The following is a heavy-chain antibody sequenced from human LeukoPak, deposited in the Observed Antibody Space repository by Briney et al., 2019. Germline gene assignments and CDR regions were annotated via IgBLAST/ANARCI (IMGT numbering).Heavy chain of an antibody. CDR1: GGTFSSYA. D-gene: IGHD3-10*01. J-gene: IGHJ4*02. CDR3: ARSYYYGSGSPPDY. Sequence: ASVKVSCKASGGTFSSYAISWVRQAPGQGLEWMGGIIPIFGTANYAQKFQGRVTITTDESTSTAYMELSSLRSEDTAVYYCARSYYYGSGSPPDYWGQGTLVTVSS. CDR2: IIPIFGTA. V-gene: IGHV1-69*05.